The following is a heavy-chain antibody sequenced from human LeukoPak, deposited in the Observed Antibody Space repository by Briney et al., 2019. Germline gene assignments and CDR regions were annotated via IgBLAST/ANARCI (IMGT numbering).Heavy chain of an antibody. CDR2: TYYRSKWYF. V-gene: IGHV6-1*01. CDR1: GDSVSRNNAG. D-gene: IGHD6-13*01. J-gene: IGHJ4*02. CDR3: AISSSWNYFDY. Sequence: SQTLSLTCAISGDSVSRNNAGWSWIRQSPSRGLEWLGRTYYRSKWYFDFAPSVRDRMTINPDTSKNQFSLQLNSVTPGDTAVYYCAISSSWNYFDYWGQGTLVTVSS.